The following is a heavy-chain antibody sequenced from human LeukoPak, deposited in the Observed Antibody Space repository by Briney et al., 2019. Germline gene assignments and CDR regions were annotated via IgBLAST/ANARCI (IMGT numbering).Heavy chain of an antibody. D-gene: IGHD2-2*01. CDR2: IRYDGSNK. CDR1: GFTFSSYG. J-gene: IGHJ4*02. CDR3: ATVYGHQHHIDY. V-gene: IGHV3-30*02. Sequence: GGSLRLSCAASGFTFSSYGMHWVRQAPGKGLEWVAFIRYDGSNKYYADSVKGRFTISRDNSKNTLYLQMNSLRAEDTAVYYCATVYGHQHHIDYWGQGTLVTVSS.